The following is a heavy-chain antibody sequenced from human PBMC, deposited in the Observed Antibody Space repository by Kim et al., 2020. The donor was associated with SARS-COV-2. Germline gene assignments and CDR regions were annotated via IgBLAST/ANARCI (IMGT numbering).Heavy chain of an antibody. D-gene: IGHD2-2*01. CDR1: GFTFSSYA. J-gene: IGHJ6*02. V-gene: IGHV3-30-3*01. CDR2: ISYDGSNK. Sequence: GGSLRLSCAASGFTFSSYAMHWVRQAPGKGLEWVAVISYDGSNKYYADSVKGRFTISRDNSKNTLYLQMNSLRAEDTAVYYCARGAVPHDLLYYYYYGMDVWGQGTTVTVSS. CDR3: ARGAVPHDLLYYYYYGMDV.